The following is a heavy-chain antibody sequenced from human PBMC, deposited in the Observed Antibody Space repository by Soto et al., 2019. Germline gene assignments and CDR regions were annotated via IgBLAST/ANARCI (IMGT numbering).Heavy chain of an antibody. D-gene: IGHD3-10*01. J-gene: IGHJ3*02. CDR3: TRDPHYYGSGSYGAFDI. CDR1: GFTFGDYA. Sequence: SGGSLRLSCTAPGFTFGDYAMSWVRQVPGKGREWVGFIRSKAYGGTTEYAASVKGRFTISRDDSKSIAYLQMNSLKTEDTAVYYCTRDPHYYGSGSYGAFDIWGQGTMVTVSS. V-gene: IGHV3-49*04. CDR2: IRSKAYGGTT.